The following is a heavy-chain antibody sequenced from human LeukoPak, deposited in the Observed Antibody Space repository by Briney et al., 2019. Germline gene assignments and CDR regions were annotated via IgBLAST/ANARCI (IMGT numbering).Heavy chain of an antibody. CDR2: ISGSGGST. CDR1: GFTFSSYA. Sequence: RSGGSLRLSCAASGFTFSSYAMSWVRQAPGKGLEWVSAISGSGGSTYYADSVKGRFTISRDNSKNTLYLQMNSLRAEDTAVYYCATPGPEYCTNGVCTIDYWGQGALVTVSS. D-gene: IGHD2-8*01. CDR3: ATPGPEYCTNGVCTIDY. V-gene: IGHV3-23*01. J-gene: IGHJ4*02.